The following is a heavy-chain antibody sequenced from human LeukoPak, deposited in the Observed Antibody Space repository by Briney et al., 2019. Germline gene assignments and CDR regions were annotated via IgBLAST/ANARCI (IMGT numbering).Heavy chain of an antibody. CDR3: ARVYSSGWPRGDY. CDR2: INHSGST. J-gene: IGHJ4*02. CDR1: GGSFSGYY. V-gene: IGHV4-34*01. D-gene: IGHD6-19*01. Sequence: KPSETLSLTCAVYGGSFSGYYWSWIRQPPGKGLEWIGEINHSGSTNYNPSLKSRVTISVDTSKNQFSLKLSSVTAADTAVYYCARVYSSGWPRGDYWGQGTLVTVSS.